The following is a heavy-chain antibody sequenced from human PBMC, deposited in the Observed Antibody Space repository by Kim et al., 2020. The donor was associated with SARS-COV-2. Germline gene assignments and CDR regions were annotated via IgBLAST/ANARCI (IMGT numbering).Heavy chain of an antibody. Sequence: KRYSRSLKSQLTITKDTSKNQVVLTMTNMDPVDTAAYYCAHRGPQHVFDYWGQGTLVTVSS. V-gene: IGHV2-5*01. CDR3: AHRGPQHVFDY. D-gene: IGHD2-2*01. J-gene: IGHJ4*02. CDR2: K.